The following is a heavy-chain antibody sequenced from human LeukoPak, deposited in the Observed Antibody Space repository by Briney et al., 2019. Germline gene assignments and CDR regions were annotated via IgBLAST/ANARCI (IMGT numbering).Heavy chain of an antibody. CDR3: ASFGGSGSYTQ. D-gene: IGHD3-10*01. Sequence: PGGSLRLSCAASGFTFSDYYMSSIRQAPGKGLEWVSYLSSSSSYKNYADSVKGRFTISRDNAKNSPYLQMNSLRAEDTAVYYCASFGGSGSYTQWGQGTLVTVSS. CDR1: GFTFSDYY. J-gene: IGHJ4*02. V-gene: IGHV3-11*06. CDR2: LSSSSSYK.